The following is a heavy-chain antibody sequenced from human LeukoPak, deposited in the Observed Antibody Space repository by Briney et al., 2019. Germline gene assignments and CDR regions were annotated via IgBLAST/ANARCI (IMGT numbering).Heavy chain of an antibody. Sequence: PSQTLSLTCTVSGGSISSGSYCWSWIRQRAGQGLEWIGRIYTSGSTNYNPSLKSRVTISVDTSKNQFSLKLSSVTAADTAVYYCARSPRQRGWFDPWGQGTLVTVSS. CDR1: GGSISSGSYC. V-gene: IGHV4-61*02. CDR3: ARSPRQRGWFDP. CDR2: IYTSGST. J-gene: IGHJ5*02.